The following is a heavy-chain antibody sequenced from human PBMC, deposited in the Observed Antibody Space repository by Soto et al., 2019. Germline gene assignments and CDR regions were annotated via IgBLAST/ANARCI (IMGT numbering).Heavy chain of an antibody. CDR3: ARASPYCGGDCSDYFDY. J-gene: IGHJ4*02. Sequence: GASVKVSCKASGYTFTSYGISWVRQAPGQGLEWMGWISAYNGNTNYAQKLQGRVTMTTDTSTSTAYMELRSLRSDDTAVYYCARASPYCGGDCSDYFDYWGQGTLVTV. CDR2: ISAYNGNT. CDR1: GYTFTSYG. D-gene: IGHD2-21*01. V-gene: IGHV1-18*01.